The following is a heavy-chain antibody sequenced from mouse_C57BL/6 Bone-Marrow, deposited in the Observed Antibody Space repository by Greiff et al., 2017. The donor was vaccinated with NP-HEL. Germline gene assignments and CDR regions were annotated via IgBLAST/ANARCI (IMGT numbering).Heavy chain of an antibody. Sequence: QVQLKQSGAELVKPGASVKLSCKASGYTFTTYWMQWVKQRPGQGLEWIGEIDSSDSYTNYNQKFKGKATLTVDTSSSTAYMQLSSLTSEDSAIYYGATMAYCGSSYEFADWGQGTLVTVTA. D-gene: IGHD1-1*01. J-gene: IGHJ3*01. CDR3: ATMAYCGSSYEFAD. V-gene: IGHV1-50*01. CDR2: IDSSDSYT. CDR1: GYTFTTYW.